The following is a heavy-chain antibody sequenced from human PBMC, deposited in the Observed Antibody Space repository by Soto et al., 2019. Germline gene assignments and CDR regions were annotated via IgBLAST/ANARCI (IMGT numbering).Heavy chain of an antibody. V-gene: IGHV3-15*07. J-gene: IGHJ4*02. CDR2: IKSKTDGGTT. CDR3: TTRIWFGEYLIDY. D-gene: IGHD3-10*01. CDR1: GFTFSNAW. Sequence: GGSLRLSCAASGFTFSNAWMNWVRQAPGKGLEWVGRIKSKTDGGTTDYAAPVKGRFTISKDDSKNTLYLQMNSLKTEDTAVYYCTTRIWFGEYLIDYWGQGTLVTVPS.